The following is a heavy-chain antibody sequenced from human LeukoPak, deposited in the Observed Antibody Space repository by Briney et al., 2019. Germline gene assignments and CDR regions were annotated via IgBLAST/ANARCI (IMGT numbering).Heavy chain of an antibody. V-gene: IGHV4-4*02. CDR1: GGSISSINW. Sequence: PSDTLSLTCAVSGGSISSINWWSWVRQPPGKGLEWIGEIYHSGSTNYNPSLKSRVTISVDKSKNQFSLKLSSVTAADTAVYYCASVCSSTSCYDDYWGQGTLVTVSS. CDR3: ASVCSSTSCYDDY. D-gene: IGHD2-2*01. J-gene: IGHJ4*02. CDR2: IYHSGST.